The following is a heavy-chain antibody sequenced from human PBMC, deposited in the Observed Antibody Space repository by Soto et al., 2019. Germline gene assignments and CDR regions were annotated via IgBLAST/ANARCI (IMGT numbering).Heavy chain of an antibody. V-gene: IGHV3-53*01. Sequence: EVQLVESGGGLIQPGGSLRLSCAASGFAVSSNYMSWVRQAPEKGLEWVSVIYSGDSTYYADSVKGRFTISRDNSKNTLYLQMNSLRAEDTAVYYCARVTQAGYYYGMDVWGQGTTVTVSS. CDR3: ARVTQAGYYYGMDV. J-gene: IGHJ6*02. CDR1: GFAVSSNY. CDR2: IYSGDST.